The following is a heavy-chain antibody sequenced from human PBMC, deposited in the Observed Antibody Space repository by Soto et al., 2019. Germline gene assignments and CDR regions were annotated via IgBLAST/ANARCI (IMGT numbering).Heavy chain of an antibody. CDR1: GFTFSSYA. Sequence: EVQLLESGGGLVQPGGSLGLSCAASGFTFSSYAMSWVRQAPGKGLEWVSAISGSGGSTYYADSVKGRFTISRDNSKNTPYLQMNSLRSEDTAVYYCAKEIDASVLYDSCEPGFDYWGQGTLVTVSS. CDR2: ISGSGGST. V-gene: IGHV3-23*01. D-gene: IGHD3-22*01. CDR3: AKEIDASVLYDSCEPGFDY. J-gene: IGHJ4*02.